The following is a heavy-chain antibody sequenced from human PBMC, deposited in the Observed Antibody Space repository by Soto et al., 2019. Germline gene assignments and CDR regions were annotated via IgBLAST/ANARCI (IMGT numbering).Heavy chain of an antibody. J-gene: IGHJ4*02. D-gene: IGHD1-7*01. CDR2: IYYSGST. CDR3: ARSWNYRVGY. V-gene: IGHV4-30-4*01. Sequence: PSETLAVTCTVSGGSFSSGDYYWSWIRQPPGKGLEWIGYIYYSGSTYYNPSLKSRVTISVDTSKNQFSLKLSSVTAADTAVYYCARSWNYRVGYCGQGTLFTVSS. CDR1: GGSFSSGDYY.